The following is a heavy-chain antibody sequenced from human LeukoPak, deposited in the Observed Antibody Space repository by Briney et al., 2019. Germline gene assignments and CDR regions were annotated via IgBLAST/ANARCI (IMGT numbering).Heavy chain of an antibody. CDR2: ISSSSSYI. J-gene: IGHJ4*02. Sequence: GGSLRLSCAASGFTFSSYSMNWVRQAPGKGLEWVSSISSSSSYIYHAESVKGRFTISRDNAKNSLNLQMNSLRAEDTAVYYCASPDYYDSSGYYLGFDYWGQGTLVTVSS. CDR3: ASPDYYDSSGYYLGFDY. D-gene: IGHD3-22*01. V-gene: IGHV3-21*01. CDR1: GFTFSSYS.